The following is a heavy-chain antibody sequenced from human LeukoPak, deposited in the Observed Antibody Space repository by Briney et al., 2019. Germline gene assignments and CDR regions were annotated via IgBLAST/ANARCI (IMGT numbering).Heavy chain of an antibody. V-gene: IGHV3-7*01. J-gene: IGHJ4*02. D-gene: IGHD1-1*01. CDR2: IKQDGSEK. CDR3: ARVGNDEFGYYFDY. CDR1: GFTFSSRDW. Sequence: QTGGSLRLSCVASGFTFSSRDWMTWVRQAPGKGLEWVANIKQDGSEKNYVDSVKGRFTISRDNAKNSLYLQMNSLRAEDTAVYYCARVGNDEFGYYFDYWGQGTLVTVSS.